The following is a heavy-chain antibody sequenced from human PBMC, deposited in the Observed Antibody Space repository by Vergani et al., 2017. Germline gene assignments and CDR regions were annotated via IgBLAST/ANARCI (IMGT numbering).Heavy chain of an antibody. CDR2: IYPCDSDT. CDR1: GYSFTSYW. V-gene: IGHV5-51*03. CDR3: ARIGYSGSYYSGMDV. D-gene: IGHD1-26*01. J-gene: IGHJ6*02. Sequence: EVQLVQSGAEVKKPGESLKISCKGSGYSFTSYWIGLVRQMPGKGLEWMGIIYPCDSDTRYSPSFQGQVTISADKSISTAYLQWSSLKASDTAMYYCARIGYSGSYYSGMDVWGQGTTVTVSS.